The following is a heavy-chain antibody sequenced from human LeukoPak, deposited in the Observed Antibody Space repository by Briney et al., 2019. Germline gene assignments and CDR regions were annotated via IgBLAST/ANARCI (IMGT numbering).Heavy chain of an antibody. CDR2: IHYSGST. Sequence: SETLSLTCTVSGGSISSESSEGYYWGWIRQPPGKGLEWIGNIHYSGSTYHNPSFKSRVTISVDTSKNQFSLKLNSVTATDTAVYYCARQSGTSKRTATWGQGTLVTVPS. CDR1: GGSISSESSEGYY. J-gene: IGHJ5*02. D-gene: IGHD1-1*01. CDR3: ARQSGTSKRTAT. V-gene: IGHV4-39*01.